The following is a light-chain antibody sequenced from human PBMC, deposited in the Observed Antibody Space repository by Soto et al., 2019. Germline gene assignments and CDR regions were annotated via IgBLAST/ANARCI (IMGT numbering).Light chain of an antibody. V-gene: IGKV3-15*01. CDR3: QQFNNWPRT. J-gene: IGKJ1*01. CDR2: DTS. CDR1: QSVDSN. Sequence: EIVMTQSPATLSVSPGDGATLSCRASQSVDSNLAWYQQKPGQTPRLLIYDTSTRATGIPARFSGSGSGTEFTLTISSLQSEDFAVYYCQQFNNWPRTFGQGTKVDIK.